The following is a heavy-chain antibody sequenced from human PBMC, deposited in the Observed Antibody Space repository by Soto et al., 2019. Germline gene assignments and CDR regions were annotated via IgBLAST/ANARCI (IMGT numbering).Heavy chain of an antibody. CDR1: GFTFSTYS. J-gene: IGHJ6*02. D-gene: IGHD2-21*02. Sequence: EVQLVESGGGLVKPGGSLRLSCVASGFTFSTYSMNWVRQAPGKGLEWVSTIGTRSGIYYAESVKGRFTISRDNAKNSLSLQMNSLRVEDTAVYYCAREETAWPLAYGLDVWGQGTAVTVSS. V-gene: IGHV3-21*02. CDR3: AREETAWPLAYGLDV. CDR2: IGTRSGI.